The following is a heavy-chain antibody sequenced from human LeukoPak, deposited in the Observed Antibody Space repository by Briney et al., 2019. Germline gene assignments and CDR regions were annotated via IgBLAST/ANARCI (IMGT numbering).Heavy chain of an antibody. CDR2: IYHSGST. Sequence: PSETLSLTCAASGFSISSGGYSWSWIRQPPGKGLEWIGYIYHSGSTYYNPSLKSRVTISVDRSKNQFSLKLSSVTAADTAVYYCARVGSGVAFDYWGQGTLVTVSS. CDR1: GFSISSGGYS. D-gene: IGHD3-3*01. CDR3: ARVGSGVAFDY. V-gene: IGHV4-30-2*01. J-gene: IGHJ4*02.